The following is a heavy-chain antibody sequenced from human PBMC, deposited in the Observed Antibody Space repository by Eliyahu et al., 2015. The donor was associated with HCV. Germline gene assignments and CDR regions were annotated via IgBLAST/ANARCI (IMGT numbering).Heavy chain of an antibody. Sequence: LEWMGGIIPIFGRPNYAQKFQGRVTITADESTSTAYMELSTLRSEDTAVYYCARGPETNSDYYYNYWGQGTLVTVSS. D-gene: IGHD3-22*01. V-gene: IGHV1-69*01. J-gene: IGHJ4*02. CDR3: ARGPETNSDYYYNY. CDR2: IIPIFGRP.